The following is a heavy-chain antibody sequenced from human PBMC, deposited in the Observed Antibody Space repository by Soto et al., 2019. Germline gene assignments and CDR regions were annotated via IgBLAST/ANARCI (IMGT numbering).Heavy chain of an antibody. V-gene: IGHV3-9*01. CDR2: ISWNSRTT. J-gene: IGHJ3*01. CDR3: VKSRGSGWHAEAFDF. CDR1: GVTFDDFA. Sequence: GGSLRLSCEASGVTFDDFAMHWVRQGPEKGLEWASGISWNSRTTGYAGSVKGRFTISRDNAKNALYLQMSSLSPEDTALYYCVKSRGSGWHAEAFDFWGRGTMVTVSS. D-gene: IGHD6-19*01.